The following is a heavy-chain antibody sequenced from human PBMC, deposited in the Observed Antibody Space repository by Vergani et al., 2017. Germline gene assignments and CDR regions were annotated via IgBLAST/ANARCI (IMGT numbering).Heavy chain of an antibody. Sequence: VQLQQWGAGLLKPSETLSLTCAVYGGSFSGYYWSWIRQPPGKGLEWIGEINHSGSTNYNPSLKSRVTISVDTSKNQFSLKLSSVTAADTAVYYCARGRPIYSSGLDYWGQGTLVTVSS. CDR1: GGSFSGYY. D-gene: IGHD6-19*01. CDR2: INHSGST. CDR3: ARGRPIYSSGLDY. V-gene: IGHV4-34*01. J-gene: IGHJ4*02.